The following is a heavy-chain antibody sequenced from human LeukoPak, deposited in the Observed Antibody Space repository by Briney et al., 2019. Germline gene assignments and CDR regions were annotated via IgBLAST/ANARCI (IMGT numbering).Heavy chain of an antibody. CDR2: IYYSGGT. Sequence: PSETLSLTCTVSGGSMRSYYWNWIRQPPGRGLEWIGYIYYSGGTNYSPSLKSRLTISIDSSKNQFSLKLSSVTAADTAVYYCVREDGWLDPWGQGTLVTVSS. D-gene: IGHD5-24*01. CDR3: VREDGWLDP. CDR1: GGSMRSYY. J-gene: IGHJ5*02. V-gene: IGHV4-59*12.